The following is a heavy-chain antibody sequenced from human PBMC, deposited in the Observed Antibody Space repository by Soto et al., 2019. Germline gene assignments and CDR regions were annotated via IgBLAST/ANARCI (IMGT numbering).Heavy chain of an antibody. J-gene: IGHJ4*02. CDR2: IYYSGAA. Sequence: QLQLQESGPGLVKPSETLSLTCTVSGGSVSGSSYYWGWIRQPPGKGREWIGTIYYSGAAYYNPAHQSRVTKAVHTSSNQSSMKLNSVTAADTAVYYCTDLLGQWLPRHWGQGTLVTVSS. CDR1: GGSVSGSSYY. CDR3: TDLLGQWLPRH. D-gene: IGHD6-19*01. V-gene: IGHV4-39*01.